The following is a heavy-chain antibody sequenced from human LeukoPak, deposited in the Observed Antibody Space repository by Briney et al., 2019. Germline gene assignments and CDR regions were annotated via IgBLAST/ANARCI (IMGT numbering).Heavy chain of an antibody. D-gene: IGHD3-3*01. CDR2: IYYSGST. V-gene: IGHV4-59*01. J-gene: IGHJ4*02. CDR3: ARTNDFWSGYYSPYFDY. Sequence: SETLSLTCTVSGGSISSYYWSWIRQPPGKGLEWIGYIYYSGSTNYNPSLKSRVTISVDTSMNQFSLKLSSVPAAATAVYYCARTNDFWSGYYSPYFDYWGQGTLVTVSS. CDR1: GGSISSYY.